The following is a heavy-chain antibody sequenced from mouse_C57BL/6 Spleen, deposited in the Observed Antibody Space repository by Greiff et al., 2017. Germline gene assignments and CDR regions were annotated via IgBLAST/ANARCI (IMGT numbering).Heavy chain of an antibody. CDR3: ARKERLRYAMDY. Sequence: EVQLQESGPELVKPGASVKISCKASGYTFTDYYMNWVKQSHGKSLEWIGDINPNNGGTSYNQKFKGKATLTVDKSSSTAYMELRSLTSEDSAVYYCARKERLRYAMDYWGQGTSVTVSS. D-gene: IGHD1-1*01. CDR1: GYTFTDYY. V-gene: IGHV1-26*01. CDR2: INPNNGGT. J-gene: IGHJ4*01.